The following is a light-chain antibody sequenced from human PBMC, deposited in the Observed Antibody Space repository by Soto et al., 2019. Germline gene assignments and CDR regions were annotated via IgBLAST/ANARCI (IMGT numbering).Light chain of an antibody. Sequence: QSVLTQPASVSGSPGQSITISCTGTRSDVGRYNYVSWYQQYPGKAPKLIIFEVSIRPSGVSNRFSGSKSGTTASLTISGLQIEDEADCYCSSYTSRTSVVFGGGTKLTLL. CDR1: RSDVGRYNY. V-gene: IGLV2-14*01. J-gene: IGLJ2*01. CDR2: EVS. CDR3: SSYTSRTSVV.